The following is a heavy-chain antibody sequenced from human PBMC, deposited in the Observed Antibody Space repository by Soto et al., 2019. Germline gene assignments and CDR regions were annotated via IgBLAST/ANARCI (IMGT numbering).Heavy chain of an antibody. Sequence: QLQLQESGPGLVKPSETLSLTCTVSGGSISSSSYYWGWIRQPPGKGLEWIGSIYYSGSTYYNPSLKSRVTISVDTSKNQFSLKLSSVTAADTAVYYCATYRTTVTTMGGQDWYFDLWGRGTLVTVSS. J-gene: IGHJ2*01. V-gene: IGHV4-39*01. CDR2: IYYSGST. CDR1: GGSISSSSYY. D-gene: IGHD4-17*01. CDR3: ATYRTTVTTMGGQDWYFDL.